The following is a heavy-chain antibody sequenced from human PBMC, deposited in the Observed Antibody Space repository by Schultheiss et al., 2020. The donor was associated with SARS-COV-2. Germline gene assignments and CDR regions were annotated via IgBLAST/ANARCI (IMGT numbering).Heavy chain of an antibody. V-gene: IGHV3-23*01. CDR1: GFTFSSYA. CDR3: AKDMGLGQQLVYSPFDY. J-gene: IGHJ4*02. CDR2: IGTAGDT. D-gene: IGHD6-13*01. Sequence: GESLKISCAASGFTFSSYAMSWVRQAPGKGLEWVSAIGTAGDTYYPGSVKGRFTISRDNSKNTLYLQMNSLRAEDTALYYCAKDMGLGQQLVYSPFDYWGQGTLVTVSS.